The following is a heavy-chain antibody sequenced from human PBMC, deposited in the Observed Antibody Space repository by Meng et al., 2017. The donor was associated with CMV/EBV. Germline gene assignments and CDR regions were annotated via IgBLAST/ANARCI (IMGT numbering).Heavy chain of an antibody. CDR2: INPNSGGT. CDR3: ARGGSIVVVPAAIPGGWFDP. Sequence: ASVKVSCKASGYTFTGYYMHWVRQAHGQGLEWMGWINPNSGGTNYAQKFQGRVTMTRATSISTAYMELSRLRSDDTAVYYCARGGSIVVVPAAIPGGWFDPWGQGTLVTVSS. J-gene: IGHJ5*02. V-gene: IGHV1-2*02. D-gene: IGHD2-2*02. CDR1: GYTFTGYY.